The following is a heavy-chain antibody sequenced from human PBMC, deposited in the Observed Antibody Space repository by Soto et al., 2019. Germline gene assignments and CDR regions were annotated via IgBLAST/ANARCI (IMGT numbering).Heavy chain of an antibody. D-gene: IGHD5-12*01. Sequence: EVQLVESGGGLVKPGGSLRLSCAASGFTFSTYNMNWVRQAPGKGLEWVASISSTSVYMYYAKSLKGRVTISRAIANSSLYLQVNSLRADDTAVYYCASGWLRDPLMYWGQGTLVTVSS. J-gene: IGHJ4*02. CDR1: GFTFSTYN. V-gene: IGHV3-21*01. CDR3: ASGWLRDPLMY. CDR2: ISSTSVYM.